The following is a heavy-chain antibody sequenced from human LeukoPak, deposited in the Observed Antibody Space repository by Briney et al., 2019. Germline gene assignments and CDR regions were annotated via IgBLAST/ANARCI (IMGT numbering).Heavy chain of an antibody. CDR2: IRGAEGGT. J-gene: IGHJ4*02. Sequence: GGSLRLSCAASGFTINTFTMNWVRQAPGKGLEWVSTIRGAEGGTYYADSVKGRFTVSRDNFENTLYLQMNYLREEDTALYYCAKAFSSGWSPFDYWGQGALVTVSS. V-gene: IGHV3-23*01. D-gene: IGHD6-19*01. CDR1: GFTINTFT. CDR3: AKAFSSGWSPFDY.